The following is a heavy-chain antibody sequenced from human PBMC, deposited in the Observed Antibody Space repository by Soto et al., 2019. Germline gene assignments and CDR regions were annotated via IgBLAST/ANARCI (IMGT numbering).Heavy chain of an antibody. CDR3: VRDGTKTLRDWFDP. CDR1: GASISGFY. D-gene: IGHD1-1*01. Sequence: NPSETLSLTCTVSGASISGFYWSWIRKSAGKGLEWIGRIYATETTDYNPSLKSRVMMSVDTSKKQFSLKLRSVTAADTAVYYCVRDGTKTLRDWFDPWGQGISVTVSS. J-gene: IGHJ5*02. V-gene: IGHV4-4*07. CDR2: IYATETT.